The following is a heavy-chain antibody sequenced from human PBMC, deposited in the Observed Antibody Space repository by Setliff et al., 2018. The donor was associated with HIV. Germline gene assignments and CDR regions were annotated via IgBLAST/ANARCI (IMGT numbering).Heavy chain of an antibody. J-gene: IGHJ3*02. CDR1: GYTFTNNY. CDR2: INPIFGTP. Sequence: GASVKVSCKASGYTFTNNYISWVRQAPGQGLEWMGGINPIFGTPNYAQKFQVRVTMTADESTSTAHMELSSLRTEDAAVYYCAGDCTGGFTCGAFEIWGQGTTVTVSS. CDR3: AGDCTGGFTCGAFEI. D-gene: IGHD2-8*02. V-gene: IGHV1-69*13.